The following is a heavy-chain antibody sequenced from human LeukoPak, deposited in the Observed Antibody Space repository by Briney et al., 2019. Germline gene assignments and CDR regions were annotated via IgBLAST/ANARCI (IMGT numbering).Heavy chain of an antibody. Sequence: ASVKVSCKASGVTFITYVIRWVRQTPGQGLEWMGGISAHNGNTNYAQRLQGRVTMTTDTSTSTAYMELRSLRSDDTAVYYCARDRDYGDYNTQDLFVYWGQGTLVTVSS. CDR2: ISAHNGNT. V-gene: IGHV1-18*01. J-gene: IGHJ4*02. CDR1: GVTFITYV. D-gene: IGHD4-17*01. CDR3: ARDRDYGDYNTQDLFVY.